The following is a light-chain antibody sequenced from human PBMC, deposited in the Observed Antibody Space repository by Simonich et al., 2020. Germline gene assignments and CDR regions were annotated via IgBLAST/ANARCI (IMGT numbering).Light chain of an antibody. CDR2: GKN. Sequence: SSELTQDPAVSVALGQTVRITCQGDSLRSDYASWYQQKPGQAPVLVIYGKNNRPSGIPDLFSGSSSGNTASLTITGAQAEDEADYYCNSRDSSGNHVVFGGGTKLTVL. V-gene: IGLV3-19*01. CDR3: NSRDSSGNHVV. CDR1: SLRSDY. J-gene: IGLJ2*01.